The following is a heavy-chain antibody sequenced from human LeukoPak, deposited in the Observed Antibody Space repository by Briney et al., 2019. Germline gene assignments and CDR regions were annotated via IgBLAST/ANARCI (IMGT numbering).Heavy chain of an antibody. D-gene: IGHD3-22*01. Sequence: QPGGSLRLSCAASGFTFSSYGMHWVRQAPGKGLEWVALTWYDGSSKYYVDSVKGRFTISRDNSKNTLYLQMNSLRAEDTAVYYCANTRYYDSSGPLDYWGQGTLVTVSS. V-gene: IGHV3-33*06. CDR3: ANTRYYDSSGPLDY. CDR1: GFTFSSYG. J-gene: IGHJ4*02. CDR2: TWYDGSSK.